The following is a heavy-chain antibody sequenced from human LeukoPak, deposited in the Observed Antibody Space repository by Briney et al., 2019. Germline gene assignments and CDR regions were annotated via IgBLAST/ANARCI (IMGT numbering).Heavy chain of an antibody. J-gene: IGHJ3*02. V-gene: IGHV3-30-3*02. Sequence: GGSLRLSCAASGFTFSSYAMHWVRQAPGKGLEWVAVISYDGSNKYYADSVKGRFTISRDNSKNTLYLQMNSLRAEDTAVYYCAKYVLPTVVTPGAFDIWGQGTMVTVSS. CDR2: ISYDGSNK. D-gene: IGHD4-23*01. CDR1: GFTFSSYA. CDR3: AKYVLPTVVTPGAFDI.